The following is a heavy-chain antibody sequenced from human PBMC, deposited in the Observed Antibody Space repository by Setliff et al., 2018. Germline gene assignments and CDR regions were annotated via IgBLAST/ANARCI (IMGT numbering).Heavy chain of an antibody. CDR2: ISAYKDKT. V-gene: IGHV1-18*01. Sequence: ASVKVSCKTSGYTFTNYGITWVRQAPGQGPEWMGWISAYKDKTRSTERFQDRLTLTTDTSTTTAYMELRSLRADDTAVYYCARINFYVSSGYYYAPELWGQGTTVTVSS. D-gene: IGHD3-22*01. CDR1: GYTFTNYG. CDR3: ARINFYVSSGYYYAPEL. J-gene: IGHJ4*02.